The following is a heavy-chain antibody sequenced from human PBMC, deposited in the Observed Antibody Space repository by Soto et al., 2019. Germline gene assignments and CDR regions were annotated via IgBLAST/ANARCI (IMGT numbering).Heavy chain of an antibody. D-gene: IGHD3-3*01. CDR2: INHSGTT. CDR1: SGSFSTYY. Sequence: SETLSLTCAVYSGSFSTYYWNWIRQPPGKGLEWIGEINHSGTTNYNPSLKGRVTISVDTSKNQFSLRLTSVTAADTAVYYCARGSTFRSGYSSFGMDVWGQGTTVTVSS. CDR3: ARGSTFRSGYSSFGMDV. J-gene: IGHJ6*02. V-gene: IGHV4-34*01.